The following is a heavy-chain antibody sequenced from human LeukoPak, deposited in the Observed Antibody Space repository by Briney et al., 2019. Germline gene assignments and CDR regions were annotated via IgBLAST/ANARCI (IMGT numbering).Heavy chain of an antibody. CDR1: GYSISSAYY. Sequence: SETLSLTCTVSGYSISSAYYWAWIRQPPGKGLEGIGTIYHSGSTYYNPSLKSRVTISVDTSKNQFSLKLSSVTAADTAAYYCAREFADSSGYSIDYWGQGILVTVSS. CDR3: AREFADSSGYSIDY. V-gene: IGHV4-38-2*02. CDR2: IYHSGST. J-gene: IGHJ4*02. D-gene: IGHD3-22*01.